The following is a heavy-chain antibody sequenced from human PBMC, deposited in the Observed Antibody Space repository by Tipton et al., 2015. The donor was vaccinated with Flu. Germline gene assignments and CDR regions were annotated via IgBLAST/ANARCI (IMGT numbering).Heavy chain of an antibody. D-gene: IGHD2-2*01. CDR2: VYYTGGT. CDR3: ATVTSFYFFFDS. V-gene: IGHV4-39*07. Sequence: TLSLTCTVSGDSFTTSSHHWAWIRQPPGKGLEWLGSVYYTGGTFYNPSLASRVSMSVDTSKSQFSLRLTSVTATDTAVYYCATVTSFYFFFDSWGQGTLVAVSS. CDR1: GDSFTTSSHH. J-gene: IGHJ4*02.